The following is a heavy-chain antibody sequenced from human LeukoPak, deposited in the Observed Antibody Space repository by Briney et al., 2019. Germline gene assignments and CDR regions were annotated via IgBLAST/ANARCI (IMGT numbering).Heavy chain of an antibody. D-gene: IGHD2-8*02. CDR1: GFTFITFN. V-gene: IGHV3-30-3*01. CDR2: MSYDGNNI. CDR3: ARESPSGALGDY. J-gene: IGHJ4*02. Sequence: GGSLRLSCAASGFTFITFNIHWVRQAPGKGLEWVAVMSYDGNNIYYADSVKGRFTISRDNSKSTLYLQMNSLRTEDTAVYYCARESPSGALGDYWGQGTLVTVSS.